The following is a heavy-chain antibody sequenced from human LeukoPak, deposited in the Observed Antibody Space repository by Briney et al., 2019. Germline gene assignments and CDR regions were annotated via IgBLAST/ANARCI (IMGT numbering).Heavy chain of an antibody. CDR1: GGSINSY. V-gene: IGHV4-4*07. CDR3: ARDSGTTGEVKFDP. Sequence: PSETVSLTCTVSGGSINSYWSLIRQPAGKGLEWIGRISGSGTITYNPALQSRLSISIDTSKNQFSLKLMSVTAADTAVYYCARDSGTTGEVKFDPWGQGTLVTVSS. D-gene: IGHD3-10*01. CDR2: ISGSGTI. J-gene: IGHJ5*02.